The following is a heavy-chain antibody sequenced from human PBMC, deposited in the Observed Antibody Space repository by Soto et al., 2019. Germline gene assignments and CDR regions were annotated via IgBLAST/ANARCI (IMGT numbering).Heavy chain of an antibody. D-gene: IGHD3-10*01. V-gene: IGHV3-7*01. Sequence: GGSLRLSCAASGFTFSTYWMSWVRQAPGKGLEWVANINQDGSERYYVDSVKGRFTISRDNAKNSLFLQMNSLRAEDTAVYYCAKEMDRGLIDSYYFDYWGQGTLVTVSS. J-gene: IGHJ4*02. CDR3: AKEMDRGLIDSYYFDY. CDR2: INQDGSER. CDR1: GFTFSTYW.